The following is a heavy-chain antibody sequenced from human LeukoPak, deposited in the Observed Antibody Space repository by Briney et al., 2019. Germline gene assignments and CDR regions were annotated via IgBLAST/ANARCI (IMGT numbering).Heavy chain of an antibody. CDR2: IKPDGSEK. CDR3: ARGRYCGGGRCYFDY. D-gene: IGHD2-15*01. J-gene: IGHJ4*02. CDR1: GFTFRNYW. V-gene: IGHV3-7*01. Sequence: PGGSLRLSCEVSGFTFRNYWMTWVRQAPGRGLEWVANIKPDGSEKNYVDSVKGRFTISRDNAKNSLYLQMNSLRAEDTAVYYCARGRYCGGGRCYFDYWGQGTLVTVSS.